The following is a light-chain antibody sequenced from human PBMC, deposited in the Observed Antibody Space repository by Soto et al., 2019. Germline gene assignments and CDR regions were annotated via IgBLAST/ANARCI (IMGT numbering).Light chain of an antibody. V-gene: IGKV3-15*01. J-gene: IGKJ1*01. Sequence: EIVMTQSPATLSVSPGERATLSCRASQSVSSNLARYQQKPGQAPRLLIYGASTRATGIPARFSGSGSGTEFTLTISCLQSEEFAVYYCQQYNNWPRTFGQGTKVEIK. CDR3: QQYNNWPRT. CDR1: QSVSSN. CDR2: GAS.